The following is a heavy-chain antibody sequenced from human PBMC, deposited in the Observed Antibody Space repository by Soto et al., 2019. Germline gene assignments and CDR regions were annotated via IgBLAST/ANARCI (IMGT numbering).Heavy chain of an antibody. D-gene: IGHD2-15*01. J-gene: IGHJ6*02. V-gene: IGHV5-51*01. CDR3: ARQLPYGGNSYYGMDV. CDR1: GYSCTSYW. CDR2: IYPGDSDI. Sequence: PGESLKISCKGSGYSCTSYWIGWVRQMPGKGLEWMGIIYPGDSDIRYSPSFQGQVTISADKSISTAYLQWGGLKASDTAIYYCARQLPYGGNSYYGMDVWGQGTTVTVSS.